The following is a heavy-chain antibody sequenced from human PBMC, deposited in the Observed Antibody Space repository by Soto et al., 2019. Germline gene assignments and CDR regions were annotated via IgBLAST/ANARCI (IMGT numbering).Heavy chain of an antibody. CDR2: ISYDGSNK. Sequence: GGSLRLSCAASGFTFSSYAMHWVRQAPGKGLEWVAVISYDGSNKYYADSVKGRFTISRDNSKNTLYLQMNSLRAEDTAVYYCARDSTHQQLVGGDFDYWGQGTLVTVSS. J-gene: IGHJ4*02. CDR1: GFTFSSYA. D-gene: IGHD6-13*01. V-gene: IGHV3-30-3*01. CDR3: ARDSTHQQLVGGDFDY.